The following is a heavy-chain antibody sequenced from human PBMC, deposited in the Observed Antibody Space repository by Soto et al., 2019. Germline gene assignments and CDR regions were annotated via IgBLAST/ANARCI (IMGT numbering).Heavy chain of an antibody. Sequence: GGSLRLSCAASGFTFDDYAMHWVRQAPGKGLEWVSGISWNSGSIGYADSVKGRFTISRDNAKNSLYLQMNSLRAEDTALYYCAKGLVVVVAAPLLIPDAFDIWGQGTMVTVSS. CDR2: ISWNSGSI. J-gene: IGHJ3*02. V-gene: IGHV3-9*01. CDR1: GFTFDDYA. D-gene: IGHD2-15*01. CDR3: AKGLVVVVAAPLLIPDAFDI.